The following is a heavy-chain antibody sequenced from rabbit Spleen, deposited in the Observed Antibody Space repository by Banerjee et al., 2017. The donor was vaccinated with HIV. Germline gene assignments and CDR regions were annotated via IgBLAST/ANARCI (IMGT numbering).Heavy chain of an antibody. CDR3: ARDIHDGHYKVRLDL. V-gene: IGHV1S45*01. Sequence: QEQLKESGGGLVQPGGSLKLSCKGSGFDFSTYYMSWVRQAPGKGLEWIGYIDGGSGAAWYASWVNGRFTISKTSSTTVTLQMTSLTAADTATYFCARDIHDGHYKVRLDLWGPGTLVTVS. CDR2: IDGGSGAA. CDR1: GFDFSTYYM. J-gene: IGHJ3*01. D-gene: IGHD1-1*01.